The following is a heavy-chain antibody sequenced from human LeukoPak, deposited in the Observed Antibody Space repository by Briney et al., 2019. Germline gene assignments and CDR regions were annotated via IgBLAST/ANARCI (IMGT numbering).Heavy chain of an antibody. CDR1: GGSISSYY. J-gene: IGHJ2*01. CDR2: IYYSGST. Sequence: PSETLSLTCTVSGGSISSYYWSWIRQPPGKELEWIGYIYYSGSTNYNPSLKSRVTISVDTSKNQFSLKLSSVTAADTAVYYCARHSAGYYDSSGHWYFDLWGRGTLVTVSS. V-gene: IGHV4-59*08. CDR3: ARHSAGYYDSSGHWYFDL. D-gene: IGHD3-22*01.